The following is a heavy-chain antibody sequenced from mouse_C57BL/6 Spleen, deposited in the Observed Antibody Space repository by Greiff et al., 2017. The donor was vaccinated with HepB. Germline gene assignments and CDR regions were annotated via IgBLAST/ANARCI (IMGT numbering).Heavy chain of an antibody. J-gene: IGHJ4*01. CDR2: IDPEDGDT. D-gene: IGHD1-1*01. Sequence: VQLQHSGAELVRPGASVKLSCTASGFNIKDYYMHWVKQRPEQGLEWIGRIDPEDGDTEYATKFQGKVTMTADPSSNTAYLQLSSLTSEDTAVYYCTTRDYYGSSSYAMDYWGQGTSVTVSS. CDR1: GFNIKDYY. CDR3: TTRDYYGSSSYAMDY. V-gene: IGHV14-1*01.